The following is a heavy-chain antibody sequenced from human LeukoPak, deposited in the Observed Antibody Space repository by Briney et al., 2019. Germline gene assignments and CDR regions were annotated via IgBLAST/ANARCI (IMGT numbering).Heavy chain of an antibody. V-gene: IGHV3-30*18. Sequence: GGSLRLSCAASGFTFSSYGMHWVRQAPGKGLEWVAVISYDGSNKYYADSVKGRFTISRDNSKNTLYLQMNSLRAEDTAVYYCAKDLLLWFGEGYFDYWGQGTLVTVSS. CDR3: AKDLLLWFGEGYFDY. CDR1: GFTFSSYG. CDR2: ISYDGSNK. D-gene: IGHD3-10*01. J-gene: IGHJ4*02.